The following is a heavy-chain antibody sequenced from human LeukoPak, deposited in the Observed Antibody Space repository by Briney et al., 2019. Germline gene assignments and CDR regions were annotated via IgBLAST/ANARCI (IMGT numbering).Heavy chain of an antibody. D-gene: IGHD4-17*01. V-gene: IGHV1-2*02. J-gene: IGHJ4*02. CDR3: AIFDDYGDYEGYY. CDR1: GYTFTGYY. CDR2: INPNSGGT. Sequence: ASVKVSCKASGYTFTGYYMHWVRQAPGQGLEWMGWINPNSGGTNYAQRFQGRVTMTRDTSISTAYMELSRLRSDDTAVYYCAIFDDYGDYEGYYWGQGTLVTVSS.